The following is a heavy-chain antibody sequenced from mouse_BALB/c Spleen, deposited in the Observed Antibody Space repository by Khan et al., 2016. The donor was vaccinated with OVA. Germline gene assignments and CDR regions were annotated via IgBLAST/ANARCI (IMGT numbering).Heavy chain of an antibody. CDR1: GFTFSSYA. CDR3: ARHNYGPFAY. Sequence: EVELVESGGDLVKPGGPLKLSCAASGFTFSSYAMSWVRQTPEKRLEWVATISSAGDNTYYPDSAKGRFTISRDNAKNTLYLQMSSLGSEDTAMYYCARHNYGPFAYWGQGTLVTVSA. J-gene: IGHJ3*01. V-gene: IGHV5-9-3*01. D-gene: IGHD1-1*01. CDR2: ISSAGDNT.